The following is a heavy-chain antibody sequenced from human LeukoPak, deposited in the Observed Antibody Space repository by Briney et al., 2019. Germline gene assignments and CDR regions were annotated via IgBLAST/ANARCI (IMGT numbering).Heavy chain of an antibody. V-gene: IGHV3-30-3*01. Sequence: GRSLSLSCAASGFTFSSYAMHWVRQAPGKGLEWVAVISYDGSNKYYADSVKGRFTISRDNSKNTLYLQMNSLRAEDTAVYYCARDQGGAAFDYWGQGTLVTVSS. J-gene: IGHJ4*02. CDR1: GFTFSSYA. D-gene: IGHD1-26*01. CDR2: ISYDGSNK. CDR3: ARDQGGAAFDY.